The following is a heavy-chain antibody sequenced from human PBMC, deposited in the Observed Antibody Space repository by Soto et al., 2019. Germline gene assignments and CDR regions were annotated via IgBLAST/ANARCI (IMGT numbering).Heavy chain of an antibody. CDR2: ISYDGSNK. V-gene: IGHV3-30-3*01. D-gene: IGHD3-22*01. CDR3: ARVPTRVYYDSSAVFGYFDY. Sequence: PGGSLRLSCAASGFTFSSYAMHWVRQAPGKGLEWVAVISYDGSNKYYADSVKGRFTISRDNSKNTLYLQMNSLRAEDTAVYYCARVPTRVYYDSSAVFGYFDYWGQGTLVTVSS. J-gene: IGHJ4*02. CDR1: GFTFSSYA.